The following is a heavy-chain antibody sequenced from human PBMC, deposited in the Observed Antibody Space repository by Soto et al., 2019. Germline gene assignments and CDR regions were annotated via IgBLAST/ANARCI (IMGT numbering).Heavy chain of an antibody. Sequence: SETLSLTCTVSGGSIGRGGYYWSWIRQHPGKGLEWIGYIHYSGSTYYDPSLKSRVTISVDTSKKQFSLKLTSVTAADTAVYYCARDGVVTPFYNGMDVWGQGTTVTVSS. CDR2: IHYSGST. D-gene: IGHD3-3*01. J-gene: IGHJ6*02. CDR3: ARDGVVTPFYNGMDV. V-gene: IGHV4-31*03. CDR1: GGSIGRGGYY.